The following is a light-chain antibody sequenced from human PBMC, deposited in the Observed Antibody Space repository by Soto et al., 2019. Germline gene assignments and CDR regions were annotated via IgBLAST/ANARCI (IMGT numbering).Light chain of an antibody. CDR3: AAWDDSLNGYVV. Sequence: QSVLTQPPSASGTPGQRVTISCSGSSSNIGSNTVNWYQQLPGTAPKLLIYSHNQRPSGVPDRFSGSKSGTSAPLAISGLQSEDEADYYCAAWDDSLNGYVVFGGGTKLTVL. CDR1: SSNIGSNT. J-gene: IGLJ2*01. V-gene: IGLV1-44*01. CDR2: SHN.